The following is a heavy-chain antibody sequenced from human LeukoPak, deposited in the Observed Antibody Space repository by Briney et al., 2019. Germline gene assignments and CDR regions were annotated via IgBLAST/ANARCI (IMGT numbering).Heavy chain of an antibody. CDR2: IYYSGST. CDR1: GGSISSSSYY. CDR3: ARDRGGDFWSSYYDY. Sequence: SETLSLTCTVSGGSISSSSYYWSWIRQPPGRGLEWIVYIYYSGSTNYNPSLKSRVTISLDMSKNQFSLKLSSMTAADTAIYYCARDRGGDFWSSYYDYWGQGTLVTVSS. V-gene: IGHV4-61*01. D-gene: IGHD3-3*01. J-gene: IGHJ4*02.